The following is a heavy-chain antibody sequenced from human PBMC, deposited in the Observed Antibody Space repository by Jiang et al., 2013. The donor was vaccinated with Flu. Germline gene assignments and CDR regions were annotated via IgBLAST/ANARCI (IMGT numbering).Heavy chain of an antibody. CDR2: IYTSGST. Sequence: PGLVKPSQTLSLTRTVSGGSISSGSYYWSWIRQPAGKGLEWIGRIYTSGSTNYNPSLKSRVTISVDTSKNQFSLKLSSVTAADTAVYYCARSEIDILTGYNPRVDYWGQGTLVTVSS. J-gene: IGHJ4*02. CDR3: ARSEIDILTGYNPRVDY. V-gene: IGHV4-61*02. CDR1: GGSISSGSYY. D-gene: IGHD3-9*01.